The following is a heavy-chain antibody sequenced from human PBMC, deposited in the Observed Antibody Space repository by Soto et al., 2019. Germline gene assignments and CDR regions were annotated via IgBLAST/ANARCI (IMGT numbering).Heavy chain of an antibody. CDR1: GFTFSSYA. Sequence: GGSLRLSCSASGFTFSSYAIHCVRQAACKGLEYVSAISSNGGSTYYADSVKGRFTISRDNSKNTLYLQMSSLRAEDTAVYYCVKVLLWFGEFIAFYDYWGQGTLVTVSS. D-gene: IGHD3-10*01. V-gene: IGHV3-64D*06. CDR2: ISSNGGST. J-gene: IGHJ4*02. CDR3: VKVLLWFGEFIAFYDY.